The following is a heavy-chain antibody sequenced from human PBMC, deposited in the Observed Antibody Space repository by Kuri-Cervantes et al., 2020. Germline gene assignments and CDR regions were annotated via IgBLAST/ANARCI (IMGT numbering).Heavy chain of an antibody. CDR2: ISYDGSNK. D-gene: IGHD3-9*01. CDR1: GFTFSSYA. V-gene: IGHV3-30-3*01. Sequence: GGSLRLCCAASGFTFSSYAMHWVRQAPGKGLEWVAVISYDGSNKYYADSVKGRFTISRDNSKNTLYLQMNSLRAEDTAVYYCARVADYDILTGYFGPRSFDYWGQGTLVTVSS. CDR3: ARVADYDILTGYFGPRSFDY. J-gene: IGHJ4*02.